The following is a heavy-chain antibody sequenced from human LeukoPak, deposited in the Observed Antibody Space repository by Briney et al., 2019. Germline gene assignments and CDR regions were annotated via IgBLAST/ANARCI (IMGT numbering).Heavy chain of an antibody. CDR2: IKSRTDGGTT. D-gene: IGHD5-18*01. Sequence: GGSLRLSCEVSGFSVNDGWMNWVRQAQGKGLEWVANIKSRTDGGTTEYAAPVNGRFSVSVDGSKNTFYLQMNSLKAEDTALYYCTTKLGFTYGVDFWGQGTLVTVSA. J-gene: IGHJ4*02. CDR1: GFSVNDGW. V-gene: IGHV3-15*01. CDR3: TTKLGFTYGVDF.